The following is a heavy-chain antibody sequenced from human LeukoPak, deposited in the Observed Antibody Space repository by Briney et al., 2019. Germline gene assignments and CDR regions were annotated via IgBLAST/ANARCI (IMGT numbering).Heavy chain of an antibody. V-gene: IGHV3-30*04. CDR3: ARFPDFDWLFFDY. CDR2: ISYDGSNK. Sequence: PGRSLRLSCAASGFTFSSYAMHWVRQAPGKGLEWVAVISYDGSNKYYADSVKGRFIISRDNSKNTLYLQMNSLRAEDTAVYYCARFPDFDWLFFDYWGQGTLVTVSS. CDR1: GFTFSSYA. D-gene: IGHD3-9*01. J-gene: IGHJ4*02.